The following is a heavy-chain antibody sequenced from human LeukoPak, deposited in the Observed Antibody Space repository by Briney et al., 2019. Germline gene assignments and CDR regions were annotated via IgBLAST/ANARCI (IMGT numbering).Heavy chain of an antibody. CDR3: ARDPRIGVAGSGNYFDY. J-gene: IGHJ4*02. Sequence: SETLSLTCSVSGYSISSGYYWGWIRQPPGKGLEWIGSMYHSGSTYYNASLMSRVTISVDTSKNQFSLNLDSVTAADTAVYYCARDPRIGVAGSGNYFDYWGQGTLVTVSS. V-gene: IGHV4-38-2*02. D-gene: IGHD6-19*01. CDR2: MYHSGST. CDR1: GYSISSGYY.